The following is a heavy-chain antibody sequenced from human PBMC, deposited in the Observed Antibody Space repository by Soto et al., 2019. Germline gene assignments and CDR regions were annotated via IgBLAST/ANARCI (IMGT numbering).Heavy chain of an antibody. CDR2: ISYDGSNK. CDR1: GFTFSSYA. J-gene: IGHJ4*02. Sequence: GGSLRLSCAASGFTFSSYAMHWVRQAPGKGLEWVAVISYDGSNKYYADSVKGRFTISRDNSKNTLYLQMNSLRAEDTAVYYCARGHGWNKGYYFAYWGQGTLVTVSS. D-gene: IGHD6-19*01. V-gene: IGHV3-30-3*01. CDR3: ARGHGWNKGYYFAY.